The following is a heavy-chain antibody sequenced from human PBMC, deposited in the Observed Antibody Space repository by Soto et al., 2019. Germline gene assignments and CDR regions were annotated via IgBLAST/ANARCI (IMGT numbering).Heavy chain of an antibody. V-gene: IGHV3-23*01. CDR1: GFTFCSYA. J-gene: IGHJ6*03. CDR2: ISGSGGST. CDR3: AKVPSTGTPNYYYYYYMDV. D-gene: IGHD1-1*01. Sequence: GGSPRLSCAASGFTFCSYAMHWVRQAPGKGLEWVSAISGSGGSTYYADSVKGRFTISRDNSKNTLYLQMNSLRAEDTAVYYCAKVPSTGTPNYYYYYYMDVWGKGTTVTVSS.